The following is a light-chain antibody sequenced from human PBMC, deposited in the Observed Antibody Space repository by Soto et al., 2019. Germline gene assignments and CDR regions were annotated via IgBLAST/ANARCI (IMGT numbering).Light chain of an antibody. CDR1: QGISSW. V-gene: IGKV1D-16*01. CDR2: AAS. CDR3: QQYNSYPVT. Sequence: DIQMTQSPSSLSASVGDRVTITCRASQGISSWLAWYQQKPEKAPKSLIYAASSLQIGVPSRFSGSGSGTDFTLTISGLLPEDFATYYCQQYNSYPVTFGGGSKVEIK. J-gene: IGKJ4*01.